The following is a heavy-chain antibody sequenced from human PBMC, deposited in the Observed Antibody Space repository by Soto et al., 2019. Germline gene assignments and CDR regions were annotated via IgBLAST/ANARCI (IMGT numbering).Heavy chain of an antibody. Sequence: ASVKVSCKASGYTFNSYYIHWVRQAPGQGLEWMGMINPSGGSTNYAQKFQGRVTMTRDTSTSTVYMDLSSLRSADTAIYYCAREGRYCTSAKCKHDAFDTWGQGTMVTVSS. D-gene: IGHD2-2*01. CDR2: INPSGGST. CDR3: AREGRYCTSAKCKHDAFDT. J-gene: IGHJ3*02. V-gene: IGHV1-46*02. CDR1: GYTFNSYY.